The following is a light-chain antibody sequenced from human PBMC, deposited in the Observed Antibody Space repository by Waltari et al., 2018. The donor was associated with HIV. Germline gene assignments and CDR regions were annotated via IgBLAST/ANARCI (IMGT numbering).Light chain of an antibody. Sequence: QSVLTQPPSASGTPGQRVTISCSGSISTIGRNSANWYQQFPGTASQLLIYNNDHRPSGVPDRFSGSQSGTSASLAISGLQSEDEADYYCAAWDDTMNGGVFGTGTKVIVL. CDR2: NND. CDR3: AAWDDTMNGGV. V-gene: IGLV1-44*01. CDR1: ISTIGRNS. J-gene: IGLJ1*01.